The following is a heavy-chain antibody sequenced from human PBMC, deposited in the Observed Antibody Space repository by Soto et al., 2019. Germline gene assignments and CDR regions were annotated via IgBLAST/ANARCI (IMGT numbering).Heavy chain of an antibody. CDR2: ISYDGSNK. CDR1: GFTFSSYG. D-gene: IGHD4-17*01. CDR3: ANLYGDDEDY. V-gene: IGHV3-30*18. J-gene: IGHJ4*02. Sequence: QVQLVESGGGVVQPGRSLRLSCAASGFTFSSYGMHWVRQAPGKGLEWVAVISYDGSNKYYADSVKGRFTISRDNSKNTLYLQMNSLRAEDTAVYYCANLYGDDEDYWGQGTLVTVSS.